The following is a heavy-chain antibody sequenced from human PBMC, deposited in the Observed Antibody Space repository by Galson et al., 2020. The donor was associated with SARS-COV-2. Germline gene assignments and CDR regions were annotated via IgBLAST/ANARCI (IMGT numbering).Heavy chain of an antibody. J-gene: IGHJ3*02. V-gene: IGHV3-30*04. Sequence: GGSLRLSCAASGFTFFSYAINWVCSAPGTGLEWVEVISYDGCERYYGDCVKGRFTISRDNSRNTLYLQVDSLRPEDTAVYYCARSGPSLAGTMGAFDIWGQGTMVTVSS. CDR2: ISYDGCER. D-gene: IGHD6-19*01. CDR3: ARSGPSLAGTMGAFDI. CDR1: GFTFFSYA.